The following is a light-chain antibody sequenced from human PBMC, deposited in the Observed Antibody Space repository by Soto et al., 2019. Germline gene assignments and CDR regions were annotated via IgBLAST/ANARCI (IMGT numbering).Light chain of an antibody. CDR3: QQYNSWPLT. V-gene: IGKV1-17*01. CDR1: QGIRND. Sequence: DIQMTQSPSTLSASVGDRVTITCRASQGIRNDLDWSQQKPGKAPKLLIYAASNLQSGVPARFSGSGSGTDFTLTISSLQSEDFAVYYCQQYNSWPLTFGGGTKVDIK. CDR2: AAS. J-gene: IGKJ4*01.